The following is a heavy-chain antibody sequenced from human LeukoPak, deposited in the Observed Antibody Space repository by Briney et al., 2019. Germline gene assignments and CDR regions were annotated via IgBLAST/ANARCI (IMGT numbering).Heavy chain of an antibody. V-gene: IGHV4-59*12. Sequence: SETLSLTCTVSGGSISSYCWSWIRQPPGKGLEWIGYIYYSGSTNYNPSLKSRVTISVDTSKNQFSLKLTSVTAADTAVYYCARDFLIGIVAHRASGLTDYWGQGTLVTVSS. CDR1: GGSISSYC. D-gene: IGHD3-22*01. CDR2: IYYSGST. J-gene: IGHJ4*02. CDR3: ARDFLIGIVAHRASGLTDY.